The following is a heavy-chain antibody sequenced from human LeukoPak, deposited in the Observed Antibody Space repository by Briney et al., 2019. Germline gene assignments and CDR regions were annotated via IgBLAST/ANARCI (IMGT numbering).Heavy chain of an antibody. D-gene: IGHD6-6*01. CDR3: ARTLYSTSSLFDY. CDR2: IYYSGIT. J-gene: IGHJ4*02. CDR1: GGSISNYY. Sequence: SETLSLTCTVSGGSISNYYRNWIRQPPGKGLEWLGYIYYSGITNYNPSLKSRVTMSLDTSKNQFSLKLTSVTAADTAVYYCARTLYSTSSLFDYWGQGTLVTVSS. V-gene: IGHV4-59*08.